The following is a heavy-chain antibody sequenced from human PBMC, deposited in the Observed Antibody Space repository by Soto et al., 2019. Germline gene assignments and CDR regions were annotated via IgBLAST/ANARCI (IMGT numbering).Heavy chain of an antibody. J-gene: IGHJ3*02. V-gene: IGHV3-33*08. CDR3: ARDGSSSWTADAFDI. CDR2: IWYDGSNK. CDR1: GFTFSSYA. Sequence: HPGGSLRLSCAASGFTFSSYAMSWVRQAPGKGLEWVAVIWYDGSNKYYADSVKGRFTISRDNSKNTLYLQMNSLRAEDTAVYYCARDGSSSWTADAFDIWGQGTMVTVSS. D-gene: IGHD6-13*01.